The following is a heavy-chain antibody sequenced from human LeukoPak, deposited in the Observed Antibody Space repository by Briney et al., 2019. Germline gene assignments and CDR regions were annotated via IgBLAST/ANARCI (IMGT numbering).Heavy chain of an antibody. V-gene: IGHV6-1*01. Sequence: NHSQPLPLTRAISSDLLSNDVDSSHWISQPPSRSLLHPTRTYYRSKWYSDSALSVKGRITVNADSTKNLFSLQLHSVTPEDTAVYFCARGGSGMTVSVFASWGQGTLVTVSS. CDR1: SDLLSNDVDS. J-gene: IGHJ4*02. D-gene: IGHD6-19*01. CDR2: TYYRSKWYS. CDR3: ARGGSGMTVSVFAS.